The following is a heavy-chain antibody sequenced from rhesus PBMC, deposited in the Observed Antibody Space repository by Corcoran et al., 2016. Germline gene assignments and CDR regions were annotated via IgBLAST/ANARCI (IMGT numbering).Heavy chain of an antibody. V-gene: IGHV4S12*01. CDR2: IYGNGGNI. J-gene: IGHJ1*01. D-gene: IGHD3-3*01. Sequence: QVQLQESGPGVVKPSETLSLTCVVSGGTIPSGSRSWGWYRQPPGQGVDWIGGIYGNGGNINYNPSLKSRVTISKDTSKNQFSLELNSVTATDTAVYNCARGNFYFELWGRGALVTVSS. CDR1: GGTIPSGSRS. CDR3: ARGNFYFEL.